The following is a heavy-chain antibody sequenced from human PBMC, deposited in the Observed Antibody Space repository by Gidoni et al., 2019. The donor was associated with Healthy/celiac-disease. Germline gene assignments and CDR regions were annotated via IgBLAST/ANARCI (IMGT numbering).Heavy chain of an antibody. V-gene: IGHV3-74*01. CDR1: GFTLSSYW. CDR2: INSDGSST. Sequence: EVQLVESGGGLVQPGGSLRLSCAASGFTLSSYWMHWVRQAPGKGLVWVSRINSDGSSTSYADSVKGRFTISRDNAKNTLYLQMNSLRAEDTAVYYCARTEWELHPYWFDPWGQGTLVTVSS. J-gene: IGHJ5*02. CDR3: ARTEWELHPYWFDP. D-gene: IGHD1-26*01.